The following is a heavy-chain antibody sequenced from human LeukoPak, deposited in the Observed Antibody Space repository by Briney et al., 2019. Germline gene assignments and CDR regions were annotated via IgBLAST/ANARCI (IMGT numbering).Heavy chain of an antibody. CDR1: GGTFSSYA. J-gene: IGHJ4*02. D-gene: IGHD2-15*01. CDR2: IIPIFGTA. Sequence: SVKVSCKASGGTFSSYAISWVRQAPGQGLEWMGGIIPIFGTANYAQKFQGRVAITADESTSTAYMELSSLRSEDTAVYYCARGRLYCSGGSCSTGPDYWGRGTLVTVSS. V-gene: IGHV1-69*13. CDR3: ARGRLYCSGGSCSTGPDY.